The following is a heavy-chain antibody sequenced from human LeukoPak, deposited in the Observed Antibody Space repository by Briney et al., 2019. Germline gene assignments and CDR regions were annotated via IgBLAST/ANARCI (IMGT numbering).Heavy chain of an antibody. CDR3: ARGGSSWYSDY. V-gene: IGHV4-34*01. CDR1: GFTFSSYE. D-gene: IGHD6-13*01. CDR2: INHSGST. Sequence: GSLRLSCAASGFTFSSYEMNWVRQAPGKGLEWIGEINHSGSTNYNPSLKSRVTISVDTSKNQFSLKLSSVTAADTAVYYCARGGSSWYSDYWGQGTLVTVSS. J-gene: IGHJ4*02.